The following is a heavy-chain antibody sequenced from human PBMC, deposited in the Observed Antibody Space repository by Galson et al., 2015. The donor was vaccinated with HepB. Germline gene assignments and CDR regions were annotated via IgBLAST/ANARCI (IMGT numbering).Heavy chain of an antibody. V-gene: IGHV3-33*01. CDR2: VWYDGANK. J-gene: IGHJ6*03. CDR3: ARDSTSTSYYLDV. CDR1: GFTFSHQG. Sequence: SLRLSCAPSGFTFSHQGKHWVRQAPGTGLEWVAVVWYDGANKYYLDSVKGRVAISRDNSKNTLDLHMNSLRAEDTAGYYCARDSTSTSYYLDVWGKGTTVTVSS. D-gene: IGHD2-2*01.